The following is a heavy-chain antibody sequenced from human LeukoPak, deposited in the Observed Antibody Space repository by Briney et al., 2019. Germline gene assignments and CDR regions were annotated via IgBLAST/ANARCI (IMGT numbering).Heavy chain of an antibody. V-gene: IGHV4-59*12. J-gene: IGHJ4*02. CDR2: PYYSGST. CDR3: ARAGYYDRSGYSASYYFDY. Sequence: SETLSLTCTVSGASINHLPWMWMPQPPGKGRVWLVNPYYSGSTNYTASLTSRLAISLDTSHKQFSLKLSSVTAAATAVYYCARAGYYDRSGYSASYYFDYWGQGTLVTVSS. D-gene: IGHD3-22*01. CDR1: GASINHLP.